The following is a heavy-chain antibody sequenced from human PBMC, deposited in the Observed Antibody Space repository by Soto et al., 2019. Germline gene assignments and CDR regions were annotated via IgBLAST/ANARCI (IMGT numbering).Heavy chain of an antibody. CDR3: EKAISGYYAPPDY. CDR2: ISDSGGST. D-gene: IGHD3-22*01. Sequence: GGSLSLSSAASGFTFSSFAMTWVRQAPGKGLEWVSVISDSGGSTHYADSVKGRFTISRDNSKSTLYLQMNSLRGDDTAIYYCEKAISGYYAPPDYWGQGTQVTVSS. V-gene: IGHV3-23*01. J-gene: IGHJ4*02. CDR1: GFTFSSFA.